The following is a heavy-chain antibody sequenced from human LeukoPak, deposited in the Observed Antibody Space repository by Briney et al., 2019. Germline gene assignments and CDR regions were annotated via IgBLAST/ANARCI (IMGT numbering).Heavy chain of an antibody. V-gene: IGHV4-39*07. CDR3: ARDQGSPDY. CDR2: IYYSGST. CDR1: GGSISSRSYY. Sequence: SETLSLTCTVSGGSISSRSYYWGWIRQPPGKGLEWIGSIYYSGSTYYNPSLKSRVTISLDTSKNQFSLKLNSVTAADTAVYYCARDQGSPDYWGQGTLVTVSS. J-gene: IGHJ4*02.